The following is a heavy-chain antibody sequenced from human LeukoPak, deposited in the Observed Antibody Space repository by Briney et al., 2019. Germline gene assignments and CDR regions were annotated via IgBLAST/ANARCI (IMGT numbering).Heavy chain of an antibody. Sequence: SVKLSCNSSGYTFTSYYMYWVRQAQGPGIGWVGIIDPSGGSTSYAQKFQGRVTMTRYTSTSTVYMALSRLRSEDPAVYYCARDSGMVRGTVDYWGQGTLVTVSS. CDR3: ARDSGMVRGTVDY. CDR2: IDPSGGST. J-gene: IGHJ4*02. CDR1: GYTFTSYY. D-gene: IGHD3-10*01. V-gene: IGHV1-46*01.